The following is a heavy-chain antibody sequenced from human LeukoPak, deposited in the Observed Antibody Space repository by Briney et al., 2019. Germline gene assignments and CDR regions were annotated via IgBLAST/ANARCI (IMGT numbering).Heavy chain of an antibody. Sequence: ASVKVSCKVSGYTLTELSMHWVRQAPGKGLEWMGGFDPEDGETIYAQKFQGRVTMTEDTSTDTAYMELSSLRSEDTAVYYCATSTIYGSGSYYPRAYGMDVWGQGTTVTVSS. CDR1: GYTLTELS. D-gene: IGHD3-10*01. J-gene: IGHJ6*02. CDR2: FDPEDGET. V-gene: IGHV1-24*01. CDR3: ATSTIYGSGSYYPRAYGMDV.